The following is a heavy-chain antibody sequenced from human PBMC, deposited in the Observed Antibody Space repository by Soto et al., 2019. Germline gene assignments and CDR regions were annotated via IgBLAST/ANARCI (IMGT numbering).Heavy chain of an antibody. D-gene: IGHD3-9*01. V-gene: IGHV1-46*03. J-gene: IGHJ4*02. CDR1: GYTFTSYY. Sequence: QVQLVQSGAEVKKPGASVKVSCKASGYTFTSYYMHWVRQAPGQGLEWMGIINPSGGSTSYAHKFQGRVTMTRDTSTSTVYMELSSLRSEDTAVYYCDRGVRYFDWLGSYFDYWGQGTLVTVSS. CDR2: INPSGGST. CDR3: DRGVRYFDWLGSYFDY.